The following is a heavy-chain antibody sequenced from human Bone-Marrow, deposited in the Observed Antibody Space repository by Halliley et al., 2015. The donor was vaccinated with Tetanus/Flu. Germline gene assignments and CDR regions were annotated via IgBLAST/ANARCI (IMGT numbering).Heavy chain of an antibody. CDR3: AILPIYGVDV. CDR2: INPANINT. Sequence: LEWMGWINPANINTKYSQKFQDRVTITRDTSASTAYMELSSLTSEDTAVYYCAILPIYGVDVWGQGTTVTVSS. D-gene: IGHD3-9*01. V-gene: IGHV1-3*01. J-gene: IGHJ6*02.